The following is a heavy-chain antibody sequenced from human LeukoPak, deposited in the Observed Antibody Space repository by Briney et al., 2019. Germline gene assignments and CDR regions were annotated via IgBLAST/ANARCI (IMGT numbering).Heavy chain of an antibody. Sequence: ASVKVSCKASGDTFTSYGISWVRQAPGQGLEWMGWISAYNGNTNYAQKLQGRVTMTTDTSTSTAYMELRSLRSDDTAVYYCARVLSYSSGWSPGYYYYGMDVWGQGTTVTVSS. D-gene: IGHD6-19*01. V-gene: IGHV1-18*01. CDR3: ARVLSYSSGWSPGYYYYGMDV. J-gene: IGHJ6*02. CDR2: ISAYNGNT. CDR1: GDTFTSYG.